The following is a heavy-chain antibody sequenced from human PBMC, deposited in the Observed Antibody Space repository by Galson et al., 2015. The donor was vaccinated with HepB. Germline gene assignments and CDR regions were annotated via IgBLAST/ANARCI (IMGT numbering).Heavy chain of an antibody. CDR2: ISYDGSNK. V-gene: IGHV3-30*04. CDR1: GFTFSSYA. Sequence: SLRLSCAASGFTFSSYAMHWVRQAPGKGLEWVAVISYDGSNKYYADSVKGRFTISRDNSKNTLYLQMNSLRAEDTAVYYCARDRERIAAAGMTDYWGQGTLVTVSS. D-gene: IGHD6-13*01. CDR3: ARDRERIAAAGMTDY. J-gene: IGHJ4*02.